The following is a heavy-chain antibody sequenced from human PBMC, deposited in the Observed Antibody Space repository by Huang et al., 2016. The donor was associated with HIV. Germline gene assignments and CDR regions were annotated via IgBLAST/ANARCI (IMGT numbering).Heavy chain of an antibody. CDR2: NYPGDSDT. J-gene: IGHJ6*02. CDR1: GYRFRSNW. CDR3: ARLIGSPSFYYGLDV. Sequence: EVQLVQSGAEVKKPGESLKISCKGSGYRFRSNWIGWVRQMPGKGLEWMGTNYPGDSDTGYSPSFQGQVTISADKSINTASLQWSSLKASDTAMYYCARLIGSPSFYYGLDVWGQGTTVTVSS. V-gene: IGHV5-51*01. D-gene: IGHD3-10*01.